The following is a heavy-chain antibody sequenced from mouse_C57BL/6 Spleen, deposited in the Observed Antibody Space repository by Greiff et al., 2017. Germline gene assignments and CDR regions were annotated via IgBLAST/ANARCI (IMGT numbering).Heavy chain of an antibody. CDR1: GYTFTSYW. D-gene: IGHD2-4*01. V-gene: IGHV1-69*01. J-gene: IGHJ4*01. Sequence: QVQLQQPGAELVMPGASVKLSCKASGYTFTSYWMHWVKQRPGQGLEWIGEIDPSDSYTNYNQKFKGKSTLTVDKSSSTAYMQLSSLTSEDSAVXYCARDYDYDDAMDYWGQGTSVTVSS. CDR3: ARDYDYDDAMDY. CDR2: IDPSDSYT.